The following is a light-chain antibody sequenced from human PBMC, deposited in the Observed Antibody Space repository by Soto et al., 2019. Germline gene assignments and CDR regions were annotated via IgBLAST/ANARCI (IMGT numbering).Light chain of an antibody. Sequence: QSALTQPASVSVSPGQSITLSCTGTSSDVGGYNYVSWYQQHPGKAPKFMIYDVSNRPSGVSNRFSGSKSGNTASLTISGLQAEDEADYYCSSYTTSNTRQIVFGTGTKVTVL. J-gene: IGLJ1*01. CDR2: DVS. CDR1: SSDVGGYNY. V-gene: IGLV2-14*01. CDR3: SSYTTSNTRQIV.